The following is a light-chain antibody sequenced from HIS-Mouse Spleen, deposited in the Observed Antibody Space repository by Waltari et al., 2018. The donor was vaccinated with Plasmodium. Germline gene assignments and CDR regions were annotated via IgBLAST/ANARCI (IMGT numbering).Light chain of an antibody. CDR1: QRVSIN. CDR3: QQYNNWSFT. Sequence: EIVMTQYPATLSVSPGERATLSCRASQRVSINLAWYQQKPGQAPRLLIYVASTRATGIPARFSGSGSGTEFTLTISSLQSEDFAVYYCQQYNNWSFTFGPGTKVDIK. V-gene: IGKV3-15*01. CDR2: VAS. J-gene: IGKJ3*01.